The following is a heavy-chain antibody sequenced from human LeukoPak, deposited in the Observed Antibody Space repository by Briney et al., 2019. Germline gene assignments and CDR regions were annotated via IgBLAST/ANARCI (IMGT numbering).Heavy chain of an antibody. CDR1: GYTFTGYY. V-gene: IGHV1-2*02. Sequence: GESLKVSCKASGYTFTGYYMHWVRQAPGQGLEWMGWINPNSGGTNYAQKFQGRVTMTRDTSISTAYMELSRLRSDDTAVYYCARVDDRGHYYDSSGPRKLFDYWGQGTLVTVSS. CDR2: INPNSGGT. D-gene: IGHD3-22*01. CDR3: ARVDDRGHYYDSSGPRKLFDY. J-gene: IGHJ4*02.